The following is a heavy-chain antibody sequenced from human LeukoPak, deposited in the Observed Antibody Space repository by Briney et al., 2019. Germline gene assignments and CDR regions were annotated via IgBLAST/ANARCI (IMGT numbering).Heavy chain of an antibody. CDR3: ARGYYFDY. CDR2: INHSGST. V-gene: IGHV4-34*01. Sequence: PGGSLRVSCAASGFTFSSYWMSWVRQPPGKGLEWIGEINHSGSTNYNPSLKSRVTISVDTSKNQFSLKLSSVTAADTAVYYCARGYYFDYWGQGTLVTVSS. J-gene: IGHJ4*02. CDR1: GFTFSSYW.